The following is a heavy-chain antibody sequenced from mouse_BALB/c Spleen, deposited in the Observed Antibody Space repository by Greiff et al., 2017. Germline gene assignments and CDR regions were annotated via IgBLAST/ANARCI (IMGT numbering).Heavy chain of an antibody. J-gene: IGHJ3*01. CDR3: ARREDYGNFAY. CDR2: ISNGGGST. Sequence: EVKVEESGGGLVQPGGSLKLSCAASGFTFSSYTMSWVRQTPEKRLEWVAYISNGGGSTYYPDTVKGRFTISRDNAKNTLYLQMSSLKSEDTAMYYCARREDYGNFAYWGQGTLVTVSA. V-gene: IGHV5-12-2*01. CDR1: GFTFSSYT. D-gene: IGHD2-1*01.